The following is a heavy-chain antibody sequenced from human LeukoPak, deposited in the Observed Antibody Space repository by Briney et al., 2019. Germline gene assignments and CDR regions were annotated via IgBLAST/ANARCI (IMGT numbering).Heavy chain of an antibody. D-gene: IGHD3-9*01. V-gene: IGHV3-7*01. J-gene: IGHJ6*02. CDR2: IKQDGSEK. Sequence: GGSLRLSCAASGFTFSSYWMTWVRQAAGKGLEWVANIKQDGSEKYYVDSVKGRCTISRDNAKNSLYLQMNSLRAEDTAVYYCARFLNYDILTGSYYYYGMDVWGQGTTVTVS. CDR1: GFTFSSYW. CDR3: ARFLNYDILTGSYYYYGMDV.